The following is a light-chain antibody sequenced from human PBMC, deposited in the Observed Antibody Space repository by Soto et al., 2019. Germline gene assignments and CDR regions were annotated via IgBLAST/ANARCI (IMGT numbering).Light chain of an antibody. CDR2: GAS. Sequence: EIVLTQSPGTLSLSPGERATLSCRASQSVSSSYLAWYQQKPGQAPRLLIYGASSRATGFPDRFSGSGSGTDFTLSFSRLEPEDFAVYYCQQYGSSPRTFGQGTQL. J-gene: IGKJ2*01. CDR1: QSVSSSY. V-gene: IGKV3-20*01. CDR3: QQYGSSPRT.